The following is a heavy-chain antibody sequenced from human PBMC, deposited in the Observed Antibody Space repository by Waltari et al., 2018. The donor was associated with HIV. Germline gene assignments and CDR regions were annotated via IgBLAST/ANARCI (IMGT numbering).Heavy chain of an antibody. V-gene: IGHV4-34*01. D-gene: IGHD6-19*01. Sequence: QVHLQQWGAGLLKPSETLSLTCAVYGGSFCVYYWSWIRQSPGKGMEWIGESNRNGNTNYNPSLKSRITIALDTYKNQFSLKLTSVTAADTAVYYCARDPGTSGCYRGWFDPWGQGTLVIVSS. CDR1: GGSFCVYY. CDR2: SNRNGNT. J-gene: IGHJ5*02. CDR3: ARDPGTSGCYRGWFDP.